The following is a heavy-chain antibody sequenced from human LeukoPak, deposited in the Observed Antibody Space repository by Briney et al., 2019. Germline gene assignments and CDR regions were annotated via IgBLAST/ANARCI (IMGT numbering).Heavy chain of an antibody. D-gene: IGHD3-22*01. CDR3: ARDSEIVGFDY. CDR1: GGSISSGDYY. V-gene: IGHV4-30-4*01. Sequence: SETLSLTCTVSGGSISSGDYYWSWIRQPPGKGLEWIGYIYYSGSTYYNPSLKSRVTISVDTSRNQFSLKLSSVTAADTAVYYCARDSEIVGFDYWGQGTLVTVSS. J-gene: IGHJ4*02. CDR2: IYYSGST.